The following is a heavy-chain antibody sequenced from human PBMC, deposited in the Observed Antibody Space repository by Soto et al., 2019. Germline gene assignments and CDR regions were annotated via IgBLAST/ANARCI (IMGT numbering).Heavy chain of an antibody. CDR1: GFTFSSFF. CDR3: ARDNNGDYLGAFDF. V-gene: IGHV3-23*01. CDR2: IGAIGVGT. Sequence: EVQLLEPGGGLVQPGGSLRLSCAASGFTFSSFFMSWVRQAPWKGLDWVSGIGAIGVGTYYAASVKGRFIISRDNSKNTIYLQMNRLRADDTDVYYCARDNNGDYLGAFDFWGQKTMVTVSS. D-gene: IGHD4-17*01. J-gene: IGHJ3*01.